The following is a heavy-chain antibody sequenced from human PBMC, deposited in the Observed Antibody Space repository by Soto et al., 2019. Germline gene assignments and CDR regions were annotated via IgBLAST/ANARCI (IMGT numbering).Heavy chain of an antibody. J-gene: IGHJ6*02. D-gene: IGHD2-21*02. Sequence: VQLVESGGGLVQPGGSLRLSCTASGFAFSSYWMNWVRRAPGKGLEWVASIEEDGNERYYVDSAKGRFTISRDNAMNSVYLQMNSLRAEDTAIYYCARAPQVTTFHYGMDVSDQGTTVTVSS. CDR2: IEEDGNER. CDR1: GFAFSSYW. CDR3: ARAPQVTTFHYGMDV. V-gene: IGHV3-7*05.